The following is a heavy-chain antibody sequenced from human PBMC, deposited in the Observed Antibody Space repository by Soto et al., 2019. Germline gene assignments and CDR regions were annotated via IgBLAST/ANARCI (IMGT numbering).Heavy chain of an antibody. V-gene: IGHV1-69*02. CDR3: ARGPKKYYYGSGSYFRIFAY. Sequence: ASVKVSCTASGGTFSSYTISWVRQAPGQGLEWMGRIIPILGIANYAQKFQGRVTITADKSTSTAYMELSSLRSEDTAVYYCARGPKKYYYGSGSYFRIFAYWGKGTLVPVSS. J-gene: IGHJ4*02. CDR2: IIPILGIA. CDR1: GGTFSSYT. D-gene: IGHD3-10*01.